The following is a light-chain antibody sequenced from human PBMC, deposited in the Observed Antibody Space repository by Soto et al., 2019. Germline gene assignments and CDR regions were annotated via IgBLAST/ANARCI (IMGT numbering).Light chain of an antibody. CDR1: QGITSY. J-gene: IGKJ4*01. Sequence: DIQLTQSPSFLSASVGVRVTITCRASQGITSYLAWYQQKSGKAPKLLIYAASTLQSGVPSRFSGSGSGTEFTLTISSLQPEDFATYYCQQLNSYPLTFGGGTKVEIK. CDR3: QQLNSYPLT. V-gene: IGKV1-9*01. CDR2: AAS.